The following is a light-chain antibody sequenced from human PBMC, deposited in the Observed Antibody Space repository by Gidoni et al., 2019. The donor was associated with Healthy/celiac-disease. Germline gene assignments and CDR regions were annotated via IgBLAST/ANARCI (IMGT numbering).Light chain of an antibody. CDR2: AAS. CDR3: QQSYSTPACS. CDR1: QSISSY. J-gene: IGKJ2*04. V-gene: IGKV1-39*01. Sequence: DIQMTQSPSSLSASVGDRVTITCRASQSISSYLNLYQQKPGKAPKLLIDAASSLQSWVPTRVSGSGCGTEYTLTISSLQPEDFATYYCQQSYSTPACSFGQGTKLEIK.